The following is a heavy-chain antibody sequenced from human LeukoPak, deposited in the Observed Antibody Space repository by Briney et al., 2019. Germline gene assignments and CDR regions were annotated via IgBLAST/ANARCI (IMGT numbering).Heavy chain of an antibody. J-gene: IGHJ6*03. CDR3: ARIYGSGSYRDYYYYMDV. D-gene: IGHD3-10*01. Sequence: SETLPLTCAVYGGSFSGYYWSWIRQPPGKGLEWIGEINHSGSTNYNPSLKSRVTISVDTSKNQFSLKLSSVTAADTAVYYCARIYGSGSYRDYYYYMDVWGKGTTVTISS. V-gene: IGHV4-34*01. CDR2: INHSGST. CDR1: GGSFSGYY.